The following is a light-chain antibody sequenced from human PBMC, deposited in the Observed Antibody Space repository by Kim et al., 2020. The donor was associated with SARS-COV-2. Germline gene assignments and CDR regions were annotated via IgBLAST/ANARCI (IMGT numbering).Light chain of an antibody. CDR3: KSRDSSGNLLV. CDR1: NRRTYY. V-gene: IGLV3-19*01. Sequence: ALGQTVKITCQGDNRRTYYANWYQQKPGQAPVLVMFGKNNRPSGIPDRFSGSSSGNTASLTITGAQAEDEADYYCKSRDSSGNLLVFGGGTQLTVL. J-gene: IGLJ2*01. CDR2: GKN.